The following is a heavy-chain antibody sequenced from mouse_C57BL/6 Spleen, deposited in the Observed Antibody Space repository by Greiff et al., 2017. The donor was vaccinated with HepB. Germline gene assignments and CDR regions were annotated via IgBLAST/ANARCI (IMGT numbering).Heavy chain of an antibody. CDR1: GYTFTSYW. J-gene: IGHJ2*01. D-gene: IGHD2-2*01. V-gene: IGHV1-64*01. CDR2: IHPNSGST. Sequence: QVQLQQPGAELVKPGASVKLSCKASGYTFTSYWMHWVKQRPGQGLEWIGMIHPNSGSTNYNEKFKSKATLTVDKSCSTAYMQLSSLTSEDSAVYYCARIYYGYEDWGQGTTLTVSS. CDR3: ARIYYGYED.